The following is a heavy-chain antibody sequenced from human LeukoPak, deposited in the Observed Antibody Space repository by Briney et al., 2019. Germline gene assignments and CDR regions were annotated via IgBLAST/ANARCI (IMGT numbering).Heavy chain of an antibody. V-gene: IGHV4-59*01. CDR2: INYGGST. J-gene: IGHJ4*02. D-gene: IGHD3-16*01. CDR1: GGSISSYY. CDR3: ASGMRSYVY. Sequence: PSETLSLTCTVSGGSISSYYWSWIRQPPGKGLEWIGYINYGGSTNYNPSLKSRVTISVDTSKNQFSLKMNSVTAADTAVYYCASGMRSYVYWGQGSLVTVSS.